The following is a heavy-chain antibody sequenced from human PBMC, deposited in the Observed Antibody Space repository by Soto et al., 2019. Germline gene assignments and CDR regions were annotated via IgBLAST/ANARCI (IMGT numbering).Heavy chain of an antibody. CDR1: GYTFTSYG. V-gene: IGHV1-18*01. CDR2: ISAYNGNT. Sequence: QVQLVQSGAEVKKPGASVKVSCKASGYTFTSYGISWVRQAPGQGLEWMGWISAYNGNTNYAQKLQGRVTMTTDTSTSTAYRELRSLRSDDTAVYYCARDRSIATVTTSLIPNWYFELWGRGTLVTVSS. D-gene: IGHD4-17*01. CDR3: ARDRSIATVTTSLIPNWYFEL. J-gene: IGHJ2*01.